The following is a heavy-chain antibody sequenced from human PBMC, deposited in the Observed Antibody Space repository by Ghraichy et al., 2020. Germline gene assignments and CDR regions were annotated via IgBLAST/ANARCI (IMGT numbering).Heavy chain of an antibody. CDR3: AREAKAFWSCFDY. V-gene: IGHV3-30*04. CDR2: ISYDGSNK. Sequence: GGSLRLSCAASGFTFSNYAMHWVRRSPGKGLEWVAVISYDGSNKYYADSVKGRFTISRDNSKNTLSLQMNSLRAEDTAVYYCAREAKAFWSCFDYWGQGTLVTVSS. D-gene: IGHD3-3*01. CDR1: GFTFSNYA. J-gene: IGHJ4*02.